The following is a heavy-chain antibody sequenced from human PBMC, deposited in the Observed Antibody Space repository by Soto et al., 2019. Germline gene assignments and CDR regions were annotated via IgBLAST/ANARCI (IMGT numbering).Heavy chain of an antibody. D-gene: IGHD6-13*01. V-gene: IGHV2-5*02. Sequence: ITLKESGPTLVKPTQTLTLTCTFSGFSLSTSGVGVGWVRQPPGKALEWLALIYWDDDKRYSPSLKSRLTITKDTSKNQVVLTMTNMDPVDTATYYCAHIRWGIAAAHFDHWGQGTLVTVSS. CDR2: IYWDDDK. CDR3: AHIRWGIAAAHFDH. CDR1: GFSLSTSGVG. J-gene: IGHJ4*02.